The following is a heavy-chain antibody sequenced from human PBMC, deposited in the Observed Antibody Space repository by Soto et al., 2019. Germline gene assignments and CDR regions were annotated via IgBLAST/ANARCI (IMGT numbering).Heavy chain of an antibody. V-gene: IGHV4-59*01. J-gene: IGHJ4*02. CDR1: GGSISNYY. Sequence: SETLSLTCTVSGGSISNYYWSWIRHPPGKGLEWIGYIYYSGSTNYNPSLKSRVTISVDTSKNQFSLKLSSVTAADTAVYYCARGYRSLDYWGQGTLVTVSS. D-gene: IGHD4-4*01. CDR2: IYYSGST. CDR3: ARGYRSLDY.